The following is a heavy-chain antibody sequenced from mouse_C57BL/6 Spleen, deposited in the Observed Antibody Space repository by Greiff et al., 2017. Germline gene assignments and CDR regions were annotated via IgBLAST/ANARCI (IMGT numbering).Heavy chain of an antibody. CDR3: TGGETTVGFCPEGFAY. CDR1: GLTIQADY. CDR2: IDPENGDT. J-gene: IGHJ3*01. Sequence: LQLKESGAELVRPGASVKLSCTASGLTIQADYMPWVKQRPEQGLEWIGWIDPENGDTKYASKFQGKATITADTSSTPAYLQLSSLTSEDTAVYYCTGGETTVGFCPEGFAYWGQGTLVTVSA. V-gene: IGHV14-4*01. D-gene: IGHD1-1*01.